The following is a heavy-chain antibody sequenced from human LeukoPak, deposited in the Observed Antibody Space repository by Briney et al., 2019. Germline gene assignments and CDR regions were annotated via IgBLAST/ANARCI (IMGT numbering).Heavy chain of an antibody. CDR3: AKEGSSWSFDY. V-gene: IGHV3-9*01. J-gene: IGHJ4*02. D-gene: IGHD6-13*01. CDR1: GFTFDDYA. Sequence: GGSLRLSCAASGFTFDDYAMHWVRQAPGKGLEWVSGISWNSGSIGYADSVKGRFTISRDNAKNSLYLQMNSLRAEDTALYYCAKEGSSWSFDYWGQGTLVTVSS. CDR2: ISWNSGSI.